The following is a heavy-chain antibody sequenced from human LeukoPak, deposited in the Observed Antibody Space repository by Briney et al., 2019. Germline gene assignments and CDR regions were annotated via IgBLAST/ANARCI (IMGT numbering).Heavy chain of an antibody. J-gene: IGHJ4*02. CDR2: ISTSGGTT. D-gene: IGHD3-22*01. CDR3: AVMHRYYDGSGYWVQ. V-gene: IGHV3-23*01. Sequence: GGSLRLSCAASGFTFGSYAMSWVRQAPGKGLEWVSGISTSGGTTSYAESVKGRFTVSRDNPRNTLYMEMNSLRDEDTAVYYCAVMHRYYDGSGYWVQWGQGTLVTVSS. CDR1: GFTFGSYA.